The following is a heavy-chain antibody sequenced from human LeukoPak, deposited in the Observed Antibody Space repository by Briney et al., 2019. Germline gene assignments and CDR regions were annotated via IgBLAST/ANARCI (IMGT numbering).Heavy chain of an antibody. CDR3: VKSDWFDP. J-gene: IGHJ5*02. CDR2: VKYDGTVT. V-gene: IGHV3-74*01. Sequence: GSLRLSCAASGFAISSYWMSWVRQAPGKGPVWVARVKYDGTVTTYADFVKGRFTISKDSAKNTLYLQMNSLRAEDTGVYYCVKSDWFDPWGQGTLVTVSS. CDR1: GFAISSYW.